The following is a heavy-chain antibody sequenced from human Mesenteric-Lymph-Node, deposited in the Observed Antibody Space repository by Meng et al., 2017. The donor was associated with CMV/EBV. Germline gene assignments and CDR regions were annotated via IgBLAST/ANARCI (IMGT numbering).Heavy chain of an antibody. CDR2: ISGSGGST. CDR3: ANTPYDFWSGYFDY. Sequence: SGFTFSRYALSWVRQAPGKGLEWVSAISGSGGSTYYADSVKGRFTISRDNSKNTLYLQMNSLRAEDTAVYYCANTPYDFWSGYFDYWGQGTLVTVSS. CDR1: GFTFSRYA. D-gene: IGHD3-3*01. V-gene: IGHV3-23*01. J-gene: IGHJ4*02.